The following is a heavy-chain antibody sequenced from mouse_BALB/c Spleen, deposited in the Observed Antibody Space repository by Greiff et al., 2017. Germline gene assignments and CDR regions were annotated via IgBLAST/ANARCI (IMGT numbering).Heavy chain of an antibody. D-gene: IGHD2-2*01. J-gene: IGHJ4*01. CDR2: ISYSGST. V-gene: IGHV3-2*02. CDR1: GYSITSDYA. Sequence: EVKLMESGPGLVKPSQSLSLTCTVTGYSITSDYAWNWIRQFPGNKLEWMGYISYSGSTSYNPSLKSRISITRDTSKNQFFLQLNSVTTEDTATYYCARCWFKPLYYYAMDYWGQGTSVTVSS. CDR3: ARCWFKPLYYYAMDY.